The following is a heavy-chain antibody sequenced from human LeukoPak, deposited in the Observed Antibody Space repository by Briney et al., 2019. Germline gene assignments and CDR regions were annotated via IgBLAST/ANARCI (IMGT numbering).Heavy chain of an antibody. J-gene: IGHJ4*02. CDR1: GYTFTSYG. D-gene: IGHD6-19*01. CDR3: AIERAVRRAVAGTMVY. CDR2: ISAYNGNT. V-gene: IGHV1-18*01. Sequence: ASVKVSCKASGYTFTSYGISWVRQAPGQGLGWMGWISAYNGNTNYAQKLQGRGTMTTDTSTSTAYMELRSLRSDDTAVYYCAIERAVRRAVAGTMVYWGWGTLVTVSS.